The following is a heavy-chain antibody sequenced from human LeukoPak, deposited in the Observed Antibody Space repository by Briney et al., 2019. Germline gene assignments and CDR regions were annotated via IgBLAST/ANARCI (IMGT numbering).Heavy chain of an antibody. D-gene: IGHD1-1*01. CDR1: GFTFSSYG. CDR3: ARDSGHYFDY. V-gene: IGHV3-33*07. J-gene: IGHJ4*02. CDR2: IWYDGIKK. Sequence: PGGSLRLSCAAYGFTFSSYGMYWVRQAPGKGLEWVGVIWYDGIKKNYADSVKGRFTISRDNSKNTLHLQMNSLRAEDTAVYYCARDSGHYFDYWGQGTLVTVSS.